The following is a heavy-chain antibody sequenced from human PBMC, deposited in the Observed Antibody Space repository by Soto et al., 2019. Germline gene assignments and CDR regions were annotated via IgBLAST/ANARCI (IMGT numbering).Heavy chain of an antibody. CDR1: GYTFTSYG. CDR3: AFCNNGVSYLGDVFDI. D-gene: IGHD2-8*01. CDR2: ISAYNGNT. V-gene: IGHV1-18*01. J-gene: IGHJ3*02. Sequence: ASVKVSCKASGYTFTSYGISWVRQAPGQGLEWMGWISAYNGNTNYAQKLQGRVTMTTDTSTSTAYMELRSLRSDDTAVYYCAFCNNGVSYLGDVFDIWGQGTMVTVSS.